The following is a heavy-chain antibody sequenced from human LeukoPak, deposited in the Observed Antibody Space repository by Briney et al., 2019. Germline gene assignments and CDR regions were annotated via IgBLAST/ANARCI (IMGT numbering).Heavy chain of an antibody. D-gene: IGHD1-26*01. CDR3: AKGLWDAYDF. Sequence: PGGSLRLSCAASGFTVSSNYMSWVRQAPGKGLEWVSVIYRGGNTYYADSVKGRFTISRDNSKNTLYLQMNSLRAEDTAIYYCAKGLWDAYDFWGQGTLVTVSS. CDR2: IYRGGNT. CDR1: GFTVSSNY. J-gene: IGHJ4*02. V-gene: IGHV3-53*01.